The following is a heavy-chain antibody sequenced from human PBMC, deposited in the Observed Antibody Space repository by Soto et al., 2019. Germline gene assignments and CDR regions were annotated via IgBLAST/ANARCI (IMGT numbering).Heavy chain of an antibody. CDR2: INPSGGST. Sequence: QVQLVQSGAEVKKPGASVKVSCKASGYTFTSYYMHWVRQAPGQGLEWMGIINPSGGSTSYAQKFQGRVTMTRDTSTSTVYMELSSLRSEDTAVYYCAREYCSSTSCYAQYYSYGMDVWGQGTTVTVSS. CDR1: GYTFTSYY. V-gene: IGHV1-46*03. D-gene: IGHD2-2*01. J-gene: IGHJ6*02. CDR3: AREYCSSTSCYAQYYSYGMDV.